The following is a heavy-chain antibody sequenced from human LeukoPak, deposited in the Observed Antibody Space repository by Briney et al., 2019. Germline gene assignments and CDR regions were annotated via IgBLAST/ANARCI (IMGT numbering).Heavy chain of an antibody. D-gene: IGHD2-21*01. Sequence: GASVKVSCKASGYTLTSYTIHWVRQAPGQRLEWMGWINAGNGDTEYSQEFQDRVTITRDTSASTAYMELRSLRSDDTAVYYCARVVFPTNWFDPWGQGTLVTVSS. CDR3: ARVVFPTNWFDP. V-gene: IGHV1-3*01. CDR2: INAGNGDT. J-gene: IGHJ5*02. CDR1: GYTLTSYT.